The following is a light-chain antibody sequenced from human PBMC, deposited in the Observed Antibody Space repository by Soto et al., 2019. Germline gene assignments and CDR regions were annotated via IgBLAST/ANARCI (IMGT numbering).Light chain of an antibody. CDR1: QSVSSIY. J-gene: IGKJ1*01. Sequence: ETVLTQSPGTLSLSPGERATLSCRASQSVSSIYVAWYQQKPGQAPRLLIYGASTRATGIPDRFSGSRSGTDFTLTIDRLEPEDFAVYYCQQSLNPKTFGQGTKVDIK. CDR3: QQSLNPKT. V-gene: IGKV3-20*01. CDR2: GAS.